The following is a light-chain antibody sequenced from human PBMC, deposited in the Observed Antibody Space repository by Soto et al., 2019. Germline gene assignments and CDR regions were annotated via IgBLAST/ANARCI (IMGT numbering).Light chain of an antibody. V-gene: IGKV3-15*01. Sequence: EIVMTQSPATLSVSPGERATLSCRASDVVGSNLAWYQQKPGQAPRLLIYDTSTRATGVPTRFSGSRSGAEFTLTINSLQSEDFAVYYCQPYNNWPLTFGGGTKVDIK. CDR2: DTS. CDR3: QPYNNWPLT. J-gene: IGKJ4*01. CDR1: DVVGSN.